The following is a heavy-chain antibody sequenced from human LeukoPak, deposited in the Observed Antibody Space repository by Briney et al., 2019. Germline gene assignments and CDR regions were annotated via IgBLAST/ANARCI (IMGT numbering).Heavy chain of an antibody. CDR2: IIPIFGTA. CDR1: GGTFSSYA. Sequence: ASVKVSCKASGGTFSSYAISWVRQAPGQGLEWMGGIIPIFGTANYAQKFQERVTITRDMSISTAYMELSSLRSEDTVVYYCAAGLGELSANDYWGQGTLVTVSS. V-gene: IGHV1-69*05. J-gene: IGHJ4*02. CDR3: AAGLGELSANDY. D-gene: IGHD3-16*02.